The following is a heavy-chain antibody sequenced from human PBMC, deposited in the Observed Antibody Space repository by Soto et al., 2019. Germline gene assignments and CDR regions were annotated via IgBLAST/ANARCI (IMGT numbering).Heavy chain of an antibody. CDR3: ARAAGSGYRVYWFDY. Sequence: ASVKVSCKASGYNFVDHYIHWLRQTPGQGFEWMGYIDPQNGVARLSQNFKYRVIMTSDTSKNQFSLKLSSVTAADTAVYYCARAAGSGYRVYWFDYWGQGTLVTVSS. J-gene: IGHJ4*02. V-gene: IGHV1-2*02. D-gene: IGHD3-22*01. CDR2: IDPQNGVA. CDR1: GYNFVDHY.